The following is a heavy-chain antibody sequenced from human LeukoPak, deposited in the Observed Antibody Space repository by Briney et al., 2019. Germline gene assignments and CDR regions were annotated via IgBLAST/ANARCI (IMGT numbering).Heavy chain of an antibody. V-gene: IGHV4-30-4*01. D-gene: IGHD3-10*02. CDR1: GGSISSGDYY. CDR3: ARDHYYVGNAGWYFDL. J-gene: IGHJ2*01. CDR2: IYYSGST. Sequence: NPSETLSLTCTVSGGSISSGDYYWSWIRQPPGKGLEWIGYIYYSGSTYYNPSLKSRVTISVDTSKNQFSLKLNSVTAADTAVYYCARDHYYVGNAGWYFDLWGRGTLVTVSS.